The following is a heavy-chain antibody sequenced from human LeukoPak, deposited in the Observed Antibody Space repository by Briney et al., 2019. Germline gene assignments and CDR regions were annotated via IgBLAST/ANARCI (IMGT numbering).Heavy chain of an antibody. D-gene: IGHD3-10*01. CDR1: GFTFSSYA. CDR2: ISGSGGST. J-gene: IGHJ5*02. Sequence: TGGSLRLSCAASGFTFSSYAMSWVRQAPGKRLEWVSAISGSGGSTYYADSVKGRFTISRDNSKNTLYLQMNSLRAEDTAVYYCAKVPSPYGSGSYDRPGWGWFDPWGQGTLVTVSS. V-gene: IGHV3-23*01. CDR3: AKVPSPYGSGSYDRPGWGWFDP.